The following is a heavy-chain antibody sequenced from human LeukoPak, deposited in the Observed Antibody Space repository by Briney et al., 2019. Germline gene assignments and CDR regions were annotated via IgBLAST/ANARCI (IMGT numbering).Heavy chain of an antibody. J-gene: IGHJ4*02. CDR1: GGSISSGSYY. Sequence: SQTLSLTCTVSGGSISSGSYYWSWIRQPAGKGLEWIGRIYTSGSTNYNPSLKSRVTISVDTSKNQFSLKLSSVTAADTAVYYCARDGSGSSWVFDYWGQGTLVTVSS. D-gene: IGHD6-13*01. V-gene: IGHV4-61*02. CDR2: IYTSGST. CDR3: ARDGSGSSWVFDY.